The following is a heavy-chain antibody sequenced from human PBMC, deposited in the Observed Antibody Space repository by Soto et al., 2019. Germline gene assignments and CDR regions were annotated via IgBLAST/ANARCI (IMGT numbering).Heavy chain of an antibody. CDR2: IFDSGNT. D-gene: IGHD4-4*01. Sequence: QVQLQESGPGLVKPSETLSLTCTVSGGSINSYCWSWIRQPPGKGLEWIAYIFDSGNTNYNPSLKSRVTMSVDTSKNQFSLKLTSVTAADTAVYYCARHRRTTVAKFYFDYRGQGALVTVSS. V-gene: IGHV4-59*08. J-gene: IGHJ4*02. CDR1: GGSINSYC. CDR3: ARHRRTTVAKFYFDY.